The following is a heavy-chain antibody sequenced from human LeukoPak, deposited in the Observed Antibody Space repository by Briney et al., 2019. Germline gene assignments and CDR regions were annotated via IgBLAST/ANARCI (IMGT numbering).Heavy chain of an antibody. CDR1: GFTVSSKH. CDR2: IYSGGST. J-gene: IGHJ4*02. D-gene: IGHD1-14*01. Sequence: GGSLRLSCAASGFTVSSKHMSWVRQAPGKGLEWVSVIYSGGSTRYADSVKGRFTISRDNSKNTLYLQMNSLRAEDTAVYYCARDLLGYNPFDYWGQGTLVTVSS. V-gene: IGHV3-66*01. CDR3: ARDLLGYNPFDY.